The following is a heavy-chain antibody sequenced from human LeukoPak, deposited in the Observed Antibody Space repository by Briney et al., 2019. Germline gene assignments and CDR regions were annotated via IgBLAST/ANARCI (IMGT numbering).Heavy chain of an antibody. CDR3: ATLSVASSDVDH. Sequence: GGSLRLSCAVSGFSFSIYEVHWVRQAPGKGLEWVSTISSTGDTTRHADSVKGRFTISRDNAQNSLYLQMNNLRADDTAVYYCATLSVASSDVDHWGQGTLVTVSS. V-gene: IGHV3-48*03. CDR1: GFSFSIYE. CDR2: ISSTGDTT. J-gene: IGHJ5*02. D-gene: IGHD6-19*01.